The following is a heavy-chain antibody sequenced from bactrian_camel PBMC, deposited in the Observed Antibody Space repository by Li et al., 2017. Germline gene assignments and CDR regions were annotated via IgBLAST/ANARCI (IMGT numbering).Heavy chain of an antibody. V-gene: IGHV3S28*01. CDR1: GFVFRSHV. CDR3: ARGPENLWEYGY. J-gene: IGHJ4*01. CDR2: INTGGSST. Sequence: QLVESGGDLVQPGGSLRLSCAASGFVFRSHVMTWVRQAPGKGLEWVSRINTGGSSTYYADSVKGRFTISRDKAKNALYLQMNSLKTEVTAVYYCARGPENLWEYGYWGQGTQVTVS.